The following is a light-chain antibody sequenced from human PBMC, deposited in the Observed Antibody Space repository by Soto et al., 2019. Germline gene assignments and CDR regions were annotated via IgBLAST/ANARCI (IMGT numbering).Light chain of an antibody. Sequence: DIQLTQSPSFLSASVGDRVTITCRASQGISHYLAWYQQKPGKAPELLIYAASTLQSGVPSRFSGSGSGTEFTLTISSLQPDDFATYYCQQLNSYPVIFGPGTKVDVK. CDR2: AAS. J-gene: IGKJ3*01. CDR1: QGISHY. V-gene: IGKV1-9*01. CDR3: QQLNSYPVI.